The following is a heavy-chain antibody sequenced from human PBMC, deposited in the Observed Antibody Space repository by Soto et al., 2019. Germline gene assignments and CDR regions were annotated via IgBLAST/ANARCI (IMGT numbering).Heavy chain of an antibody. CDR1: GYTFTSYA. CDR2: INAGNGNT. J-gene: IGHJ4*02. D-gene: IGHD1-20*01. CDR3: ARSITGTTTPFDY. Sequence: GASVKVSCKASGYTFTSYAMRWVRQAPGQRLEWMGWINAGNGNTKYSQKFQGRVTITRDTSASTAYMELSSLRSEDTAVYYCARSITGTTTPFDYWGQGTLVTVSS. V-gene: IGHV1-3*01.